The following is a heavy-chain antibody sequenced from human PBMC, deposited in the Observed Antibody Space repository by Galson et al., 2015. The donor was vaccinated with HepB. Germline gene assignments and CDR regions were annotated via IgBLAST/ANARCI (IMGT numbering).Heavy chain of an antibody. J-gene: IGHJ4*02. CDR3: ARGAVGGYSLDY. D-gene: IGHD4-23*01. V-gene: IGHV3-30*04. CDR2: ISDDGNND. CDR1: QFTFSSYA. Sequence: SLRLSCAASQFTFSSYAMHWVRQAPGKGLEWVALISDDGNNDHYADSVKGRSTISGDNSKNRLFLQMSSLRLDDTGVYYCARGAVGGYSLDYWGQGTRVTVSS.